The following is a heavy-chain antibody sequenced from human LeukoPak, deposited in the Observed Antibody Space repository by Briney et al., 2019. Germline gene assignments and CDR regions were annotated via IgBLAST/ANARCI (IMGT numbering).Heavy chain of an antibody. D-gene: IGHD3-22*01. J-gene: IGHJ4*02. CDR3: ARDRGDYDSSGYYGYFDY. CDR2: INHSGSS. V-gene: IGHV4-34*01. Sequence: KPSETLSLTCAVYSGSFSNYYWTWIRQPPGKGLEWIGEINHSGSSNYNPSLKSRVTISVDTSNNQFSLKLTSVTAADTAVYYCARDRGDYDSSGYYGYFDYWGQGALVTVSS. CDR1: SGSFSNYY.